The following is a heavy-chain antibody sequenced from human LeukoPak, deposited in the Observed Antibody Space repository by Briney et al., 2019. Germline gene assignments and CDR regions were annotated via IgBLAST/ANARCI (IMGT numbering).Heavy chain of an antibody. CDR3: AGDTHSSSWYDH. CDR2: ISYDGSNK. CDR1: GFTFSSYA. J-gene: IGHJ5*02. D-gene: IGHD6-19*01. Sequence: GGSLRLSCAASGFTFSSYAMHWVRQAPGKGLEWVAVISYDGSNKYYADSVKGRFTISRDNSKNTLYLQMNSLRAEDTAVYYCAGDTHSSSWYDHWGQGTLVTVSS. V-gene: IGHV3-30*04.